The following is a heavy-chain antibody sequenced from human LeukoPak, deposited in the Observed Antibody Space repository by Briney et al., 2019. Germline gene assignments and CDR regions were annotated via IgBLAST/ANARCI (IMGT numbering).Heavy chain of an antibody. V-gene: IGHV4-59*01. CDR2: IYYSGST. CDR1: GGSISSYY. Sequence: SETLSLTCTVSGGSISSYYWSWIRQPPGRGLEWIGYIYYSGSTNYNPSLKSRVTISVDTSKNQFSLKLSSVTAADTAVYYCARGGSGSYLPPSFDYWGQGTLVTASS. J-gene: IGHJ4*02. CDR3: ARGGSGSYLPPSFDY. D-gene: IGHD3-10*01.